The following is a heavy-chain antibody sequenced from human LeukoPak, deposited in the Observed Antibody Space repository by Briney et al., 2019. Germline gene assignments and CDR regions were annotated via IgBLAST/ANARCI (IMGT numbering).Heavy chain of an antibody. CDR3: AKGSTVVTPGSWFDP. Sequence: PGGSLRLSCAASGFTFSSYAMSWVRQAPGKGLEWVSAISGSGGSTYYADSVKGRFTISRDNSKNTLYLQMNSLRAEDTAVYYCAKGSTVVTPGSWFDPWGQGTLVTVTS. CDR2: ISGSGGST. V-gene: IGHV3-23*01. D-gene: IGHD4-23*01. CDR1: GFTFSSYA. J-gene: IGHJ5*02.